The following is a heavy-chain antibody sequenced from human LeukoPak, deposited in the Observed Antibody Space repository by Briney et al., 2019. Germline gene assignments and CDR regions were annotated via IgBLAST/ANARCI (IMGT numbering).Heavy chain of an antibody. D-gene: IGHD3-22*01. V-gene: IGHV3-30*18. CDR2: ISYDGSNK. CDR3: AKGLNYYDSSGYYSDFDY. CDR1: GFTFSSYG. Sequence: GGSLRLSCAASGFTFSSYGMHWVRQAPGKGLEWVAVISYDGSNKYYADSVKGRFTISRDNFKNTLYLQMNSLRAEDTAVYYCAKGLNYYDSSGYYSDFDYWGQGTLVTVSS. J-gene: IGHJ4*02.